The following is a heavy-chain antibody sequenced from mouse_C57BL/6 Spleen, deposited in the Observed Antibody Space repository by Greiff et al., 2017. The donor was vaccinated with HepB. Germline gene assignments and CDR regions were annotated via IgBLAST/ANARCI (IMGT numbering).Heavy chain of an antibody. V-gene: IGHV1-61*01. CDR2: IYPSDSET. CDR1: GYTFTSYW. D-gene: IGHD1-2*01. CDR3: ARGGITTASGFAY. J-gene: IGHJ3*01. Sequence: LVESGAELVRPGSSVKLSCKASGYTFTSYWMDWVKQRPGQGLEWIGNIYPSDSETHYNQKFKDKATLTVDKSSSTAYMQLSSLTSEDSAVYYCARGGITTASGFAYWGQGTLVTVSA.